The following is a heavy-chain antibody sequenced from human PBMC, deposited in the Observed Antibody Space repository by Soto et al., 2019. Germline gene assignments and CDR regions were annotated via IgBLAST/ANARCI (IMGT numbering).Heavy chain of an antibody. Sequence: QITLKESGPTLVKHTQTLTLTCTFSGFSLSTSGVGVGWIRQPPGKALEWLALIYWDDDKRYSPSLKSRLTITKDTSKNQVVLTMTNRDPVDTATYYCAHRRSYCSGGSCYSGFDYWGQGTLVTVSA. J-gene: IGHJ4*02. CDR2: IYWDDDK. CDR3: AHRRSYCSGGSCYSGFDY. CDR1: GFSLSTSGVG. D-gene: IGHD2-15*01. V-gene: IGHV2-5*02.